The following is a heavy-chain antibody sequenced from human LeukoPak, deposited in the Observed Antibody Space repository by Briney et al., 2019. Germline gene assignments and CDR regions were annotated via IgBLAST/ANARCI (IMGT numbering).Heavy chain of an antibody. CDR3: ARGSYYDFWSGYSSGYYYYYMDV. CDR2: MNPNSGNT. D-gene: IGHD3-3*01. J-gene: IGHJ6*03. CDR1: GYTFTSYG. Sequence: ASVKVSCKASGYTFTSYGISWVRQAPGQGLGWMGWMNPNSGNTGYAQKFQGRVTMTRNTSISTAYMELSSLRSEDTAVYYCARGSYYDFWSGYSSGYYYYYMDVWGKGTTVTVSS. V-gene: IGHV1-8*02.